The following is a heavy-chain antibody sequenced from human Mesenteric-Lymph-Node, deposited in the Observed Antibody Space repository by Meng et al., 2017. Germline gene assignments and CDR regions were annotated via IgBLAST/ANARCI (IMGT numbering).Heavy chain of an antibody. Sequence: WGAGLLNPWETLSLPCAVYGGSFSGYYWSWIRQPQGKGLEWIGEISHSGSTNYNPSLKSRVTISVDTSKNQFSLKLSSLTAADTAVYYCATNYYGSGSYSDYNWFDPWGQGTLVTVSS. J-gene: IGHJ5*02. CDR3: ATNYYGSGSYSDYNWFDP. V-gene: IGHV4-34*01. CDR2: ISHSGST. CDR1: GGSFSGYY. D-gene: IGHD3-10*01.